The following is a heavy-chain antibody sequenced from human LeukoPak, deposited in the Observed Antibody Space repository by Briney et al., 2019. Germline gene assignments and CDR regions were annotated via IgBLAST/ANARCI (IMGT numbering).Heavy chain of an antibody. CDR1: GDSVSSNSAA. J-gene: IGHJ3*02. Sequence: SQTLSLTCAISGDSVSSNSAAWIWIRQSPSRGLEWLGRTYYKSKWYNDYAVSVKSRITINPDTSENQFSLQLNSVTPEDTAVYYCARARMVRGVLTGAIDIWGQGTMVTVSS. CDR2: TYYKSKWYN. V-gene: IGHV6-1*01. D-gene: IGHD3-10*01. CDR3: ARARMVRGVLTGAIDI.